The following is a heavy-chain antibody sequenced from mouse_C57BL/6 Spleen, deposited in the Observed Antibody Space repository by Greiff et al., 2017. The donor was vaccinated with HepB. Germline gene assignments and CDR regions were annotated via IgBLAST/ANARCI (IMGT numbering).Heavy chain of an antibody. CDR2: IYPGSGST. V-gene: IGHV1-55*01. Sequence: QVQLQQPGAELVKPGASVKMSCKASGYTFTSYWITWVKQRPGQGLEWIGDIYPGSGSTNYNEKFKSKATLTVDTSSSTAYMQLSSLTSEDSAVYYCARGGWLLRPPYAMDYWGQGTSVTVSS. J-gene: IGHJ4*01. CDR3: ARGGWLLRPPYAMDY. CDR1: GYTFTSYW. D-gene: IGHD2-3*01.